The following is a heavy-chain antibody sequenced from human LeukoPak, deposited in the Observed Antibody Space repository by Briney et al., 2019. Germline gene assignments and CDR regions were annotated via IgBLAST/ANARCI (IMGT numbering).Heavy chain of an antibody. CDR1: GFTFSSYG. D-gene: IGHD6-19*01. V-gene: IGHV3-30*18. CDR3: AKDPLPYSSGWSLFDY. J-gene: IGHJ4*02. CDR2: ISYDGSNK. Sequence: PGGSLRLSCAASGFTFSSYGIHWVRQAPGKGLEWVAVISYDGSNKYYADSVKGRFTISRDNSKNTLYLQMNSLRAEDTAVYYCAKDPLPYSSGWSLFDYWGQGTLVTVSS.